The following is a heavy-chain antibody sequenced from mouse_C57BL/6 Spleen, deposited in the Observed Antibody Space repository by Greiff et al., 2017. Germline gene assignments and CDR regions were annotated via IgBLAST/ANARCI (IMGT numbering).Heavy chain of an antibody. D-gene: IGHD1-1*01. CDR3: TRSSYEY. Sequence: QVHVKQSGAELVRPGASVTLSCKASGYTFTDYEMHWVKQTPVHGLEWIGAIDPETGGTAYNQKFKGKAILTADKSSSTAYMELRSLTSEDSAVYYCTRSSYEYWGQGTTLTVSS. CDR2: IDPETGGT. J-gene: IGHJ2*01. CDR1: GYTFTDYE. V-gene: IGHV1-15*01.